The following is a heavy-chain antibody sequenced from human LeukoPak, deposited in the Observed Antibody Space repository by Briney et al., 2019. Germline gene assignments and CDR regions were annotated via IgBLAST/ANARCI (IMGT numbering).Heavy chain of an antibody. Sequence: GASVKVSCKASGYTFTDYYLHWVRQAPGQGLEWMGWINPKSGGTNYAQKFQGRVTMTRDTSISTAYMELSRLRSDDTAVYYCARDLHSSGRRGAAFDIWGQGTMVTVSS. J-gene: IGHJ3*02. D-gene: IGHD6-19*01. V-gene: IGHV1-2*02. CDR2: INPKSGGT. CDR1: GYTFTDYY. CDR3: ARDLHSSGRRGAAFDI.